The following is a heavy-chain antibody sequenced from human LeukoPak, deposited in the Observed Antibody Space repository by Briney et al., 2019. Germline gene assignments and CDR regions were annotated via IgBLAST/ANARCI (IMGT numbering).Heavy chain of an antibody. J-gene: IGHJ4*02. CDR3: ARAGILGDSSGYYYEDY. V-gene: IGHV3-20*04. CDR2: INWSGGST. D-gene: IGHD3-22*01. CDR1: GFTFDDYG. Sequence: PGGSLRLSCAASGFTFDDYGMSWVRQAPGKGLEWVSGINWSGGSTGYADSVKGRFTISRDNAKNPLYLQMNSLRAEDTALYYCARAGILGDSSGYYYEDYWGQGTLVTVSS.